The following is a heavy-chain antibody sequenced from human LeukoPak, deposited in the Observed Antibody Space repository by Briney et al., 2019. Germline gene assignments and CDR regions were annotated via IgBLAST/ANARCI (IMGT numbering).Heavy chain of an antibody. J-gene: IGHJ4*02. V-gene: IGHV4-39*01. CDR1: GGSISSSSYY. Sequence: SETLSLTCTVSGGSISSSSYYWGWIRQPPGQGLEWIGSIYYSGSTYYNPSLKSRVTISVDTSKNQFSLKLSSVTAADTAVYYCARLSSWYYDYWGQGTLVTVSS. D-gene: IGHD6-13*01. CDR3: ARLSSWYYDY. CDR2: IYYSGST.